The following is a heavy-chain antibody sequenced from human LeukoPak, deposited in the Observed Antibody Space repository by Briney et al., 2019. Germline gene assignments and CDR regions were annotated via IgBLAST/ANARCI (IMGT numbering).Heavy chain of an antibody. CDR3: AKAPMVRGAVFDY. CDR1: GFTFSSYA. D-gene: IGHD3-10*01. V-gene: IGHV3-23*01. CDR2: ISGSGGST. Sequence: GRSLRLSCAASGFTFSSYAMSSVRQAPGKGLEWVSAISGSGGSTYYADSVKGRFTISRDNSKNTLYLQMNSLRAEDTAVYYCAKAPMVRGAVFDYWGQGTLVTVSS. J-gene: IGHJ4*02.